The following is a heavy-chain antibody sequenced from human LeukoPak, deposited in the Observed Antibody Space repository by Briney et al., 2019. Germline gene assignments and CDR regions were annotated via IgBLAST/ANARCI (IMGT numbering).Heavy chain of an antibody. CDR2: ISAYNGNT. CDR1: GYTFTSYG. D-gene: IGHD1-1*01. J-gene: IGHJ5*02. V-gene: IGHV1-18*01. Sequence: GASVKVSCKASGYTFTSYGISWVRQAPGQGLEWMGWISAYNGNTNYAQKLQGRVTMTTDTSTSTAYMELRSLRSDDTAVYYCARATYNWNDVANWSDPWGQGTLVTVSS. CDR3: ARATYNWNDVANWSDP.